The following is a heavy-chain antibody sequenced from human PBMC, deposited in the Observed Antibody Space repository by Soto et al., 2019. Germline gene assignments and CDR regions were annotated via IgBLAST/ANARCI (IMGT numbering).Heavy chain of an antibody. V-gene: IGHV1-69*02. CDR1: GGTFSSYT. J-gene: IGHJ4*02. D-gene: IGHD3-10*01. Sequence: QVQLVRSGAEVKKPGSSVKVSCKASGGTFSSYTISWVRQAPGQGLEWMGRIIPILGIANYAQKFQGRVTITADKSTSTAYMELSSLRSEDTAVYYCARVGVDYYGSGSAGTADYWGQGTLVTVSS. CDR2: IIPILGIA. CDR3: ARVGVDYYGSGSAGTADY.